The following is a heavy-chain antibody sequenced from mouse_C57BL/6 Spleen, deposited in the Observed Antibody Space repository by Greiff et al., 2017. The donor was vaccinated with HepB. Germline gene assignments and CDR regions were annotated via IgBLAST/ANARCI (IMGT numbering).Heavy chain of an antibody. CDR1: GFTFSSYA. D-gene: IGHD2-3*01. Sequence: EVKLVASGEGLVKPGGSLKLSCAASGFTFSSYAMSWVRQTPEKRLEWVAYISSGGDYIYYADTVKGRFTISRDNARNTLYLQMSSLKSEDTAMYYCTREEVYDGYYVGVFAYWGQGTLVTVSA. CDR2: ISSGGDYI. CDR3: TREEVYDGYYVGVFAY. V-gene: IGHV5-9-1*02. J-gene: IGHJ3*01.